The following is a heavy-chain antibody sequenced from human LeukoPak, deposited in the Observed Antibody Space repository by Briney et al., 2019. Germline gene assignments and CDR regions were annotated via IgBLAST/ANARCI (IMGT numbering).Heavy chain of an antibody. CDR3: AKDTHSHGYGGVADY. CDR1: GFTFDDYA. V-gene: IGHV3-43*02. Sequence: PGGSLRLSCAASGFTFDDYAMHWVRQAPGKGLEWVSLISGDGGSTYYADSVKGRFTISRDNSKNSLYLQMNSLRTEDTALYYCAKDTHSHGYGGVADYWRQGTLVTVSS. CDR2: ISGDGGST. J-gene: IGHJ4*02. D-gene: IGHD5-12*01.